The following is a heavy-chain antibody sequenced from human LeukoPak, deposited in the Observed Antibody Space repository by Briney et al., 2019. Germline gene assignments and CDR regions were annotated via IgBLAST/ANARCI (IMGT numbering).Heavy chain of an antibody. J-gene: IGHJ4*02. CDR1: GLTFSSYW. CDR2: INSDGYSI. CDR3: ARAIAVAGTDH. V-gene: IGHV3-74*01. D-gene: IGHD6-19*01. Sequence: GGSLRLSCAASGLTFSSYWMHWVRQAPGKGLVWVSRINSDGYSISYADSVKGRFTISRDNAKKMLYLQMNSLRAEDTAVYYCARAIAVAGTDHWGQGTLVTVSS.